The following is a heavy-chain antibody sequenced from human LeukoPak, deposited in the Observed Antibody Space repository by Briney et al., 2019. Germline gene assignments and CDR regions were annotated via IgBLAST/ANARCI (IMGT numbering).Heavy chain of an antibody. CDR2: ISTTSKYV. CDR1: GFTFRTYS. CDR3: ARSWDIVVVVPRAPAFDI. D-gene: IGHD2-15*01. J-gene: IGHJ3*02. V-gene: IGHV3-21*01. Sequence: NTGGSLRLSCAASGFTFRTYSMNWVRQAPGKGLEWVSSISTTSKYVYYADSVKGRFTISRDNAKNSLYLQMNSLRAEDTAVYYCARSWDIVVVVPRAPAFDIWGQGAMVTVSS.